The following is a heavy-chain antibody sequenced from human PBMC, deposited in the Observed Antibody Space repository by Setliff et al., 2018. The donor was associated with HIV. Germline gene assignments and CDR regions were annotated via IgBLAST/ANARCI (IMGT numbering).Heavy chain of an antibody. V-gene: IGHV4-39*01. CDR1: GGSINNNNYY. D-gene: IGHD4-17*01. CDR3: ARGGPTVAFGLDV. Sequence: PSETLSLTCTVSGGSINNNNYYWGWIRQPPGKGLEWIGSIYYTEGTYSNPSLTSRLTISLDTSKNQFSLNPNSVTAADTAVYYCARGGPTVAFGLDVWGQGTTVTVSS. J-gene: IGHJ6*02. CDR2: IYYTEGT.